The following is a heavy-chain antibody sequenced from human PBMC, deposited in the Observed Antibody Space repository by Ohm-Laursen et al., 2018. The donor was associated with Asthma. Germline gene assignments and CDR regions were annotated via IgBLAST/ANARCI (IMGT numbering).Heavy chain of an antibody. CDR3: ARGSNFWSGYYSGAFDI. V-gene: IGHV1-46*01. CDR1: GYTFTSYY. CDR2: INPSGGST. Sequence: ASVKVSCKASGYTFTSYYMHWVRQAPGQGLEWMGIINPSGGSTSYAQKFQGRVTMTRDTSTSTVYMELSSLRSEDTAVYYCARGSNFWSGYYSGAFDIWGQGTMVTVSS. D-gene: IGHD3-3*01. J-gene: IGHJ3*02.